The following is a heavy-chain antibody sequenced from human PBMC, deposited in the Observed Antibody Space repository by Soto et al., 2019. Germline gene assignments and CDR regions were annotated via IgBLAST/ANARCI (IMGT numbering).Heavy chain of an antibody. Sequence: QVQLVESEGGVVQPGRSLRLSCSASGFTFSNYSMHWVRQAPAKGLEWVAVISADGNNNFYADSVKGRFTISRDNSGNTLYLQMNSLRPEDTAVYHCARDSSSAPFDYWGQGTLVTVSS. D-gene: IGHD6-6*01. V-gene: IGHV3-30*04. CDR3: ARDSSSAPFDY. CDR1: GFTFSNYS. CDR2: ISADGNNN. J-gene: IGHJ4*02.